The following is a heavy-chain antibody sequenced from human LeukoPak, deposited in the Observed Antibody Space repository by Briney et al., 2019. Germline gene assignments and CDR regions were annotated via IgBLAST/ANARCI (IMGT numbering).Heavy chain of an antibody. CDR2: IIPIFGTP. J-gene: IGHJ6*03. D-gene: IGHD2-2*01. CDR3: ARGAQDIVVVPAAMGPYYYYYYMDV. CDR1: GGTFSSYA. Sequence: PGASVKVSCKASGGTFSSYAISWVRQAPGQGLEWMGGIIPIFGTPNYAQKFQGRVTITADESTSTAYMELSSLRSEDTAVYYCARGAQDIVVVPAAMGPYYYYYYMDVWGKGTTVTVSS. V-gene: IGHV1-69*13.